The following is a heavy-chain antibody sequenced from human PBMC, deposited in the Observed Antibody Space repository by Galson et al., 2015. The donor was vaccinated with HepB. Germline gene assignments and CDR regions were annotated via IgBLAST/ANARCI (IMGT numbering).Heavy chain of an antibody. V-gene: IGHV1-18*01. CDR1: GYTFTSYG. CDR3: ARDLVLGLRMVRGVGDYYGMDV. Sequence: SVKVSCKASGYTFTSYGISWVRQAPGQGLEWMGWISAYNGNTNYAQKLQGRVTMTTDTSTSTAYMELRSLRSDDTAVYYCARDLVLGLRMVRGVGDYYGMDVWGQGTTVTVSS. D-gene: IGHD3-10*01. J-gene: IGHJ6*02. CDR2: ISAYNGNT.